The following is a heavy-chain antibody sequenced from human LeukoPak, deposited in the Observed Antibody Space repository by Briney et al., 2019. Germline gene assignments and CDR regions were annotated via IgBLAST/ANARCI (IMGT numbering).Heavy chain of an antibody. D-gene: IGHD2-2*01. Sequence: SETLSLTCAVYGGSFSGYYWSWIRQPAGKGLEWIGRIYTSGSTNYNPSLKSRVTISVDTSKNQFSLKLSSVTAADTAVYYCARATMVVPAATEVYYYYYMDVWGKGTTVTVSS. J-gene: IGHJ6*03. CDR1: GGSFSGYY. CDR2: IYTSGST. V-gene: IGHV4-59*10. CDR3: ARATMVVPAATEVYYYYYMDV.